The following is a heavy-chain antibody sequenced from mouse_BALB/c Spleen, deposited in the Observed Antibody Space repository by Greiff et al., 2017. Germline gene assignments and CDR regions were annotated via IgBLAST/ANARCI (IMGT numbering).Heavy chain of an antibody. V-gene: IGHV2-2*02. J-gene: IGHJ4*01. CDR3: ARGGRYDGYYAMDY. CDR2: IWSGGST. Sequence: VQRVESGPGLVQPSQSLSITCTVSGFSLTSYGVHWVRQSPGKGLEWLGVIWSGGSTDYNAAFISRLSISKDNSKSQVFFKMNSLQANDTAIYYCARGGRYDGYYAMDYWGQGTSVTVSS. CDR1: GFSLTSYG. D-gene: IGHD2-14*01.